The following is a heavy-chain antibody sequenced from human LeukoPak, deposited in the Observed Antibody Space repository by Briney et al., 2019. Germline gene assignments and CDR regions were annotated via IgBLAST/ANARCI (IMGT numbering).Heavy chain of an antibody. Sequence: SETLSLTCTVSGGSISSYYWSWIRQTPGKVLEWIRYIYYSGSTNYTPSLKSRVTISVDTSKNQFSLKLSSVTAADTAVYYCARVRDDFWSGPSAYFDYWGQGTLVTVSS. CDR2: IYYSGST. CDR1: GGSISSYY. D-gene: IGHD3-3*01. CDR3: ARVRDDFWSGPSAYFDY. J-gene: IGHJ4*02. V-gene: IGHV4-59*01.